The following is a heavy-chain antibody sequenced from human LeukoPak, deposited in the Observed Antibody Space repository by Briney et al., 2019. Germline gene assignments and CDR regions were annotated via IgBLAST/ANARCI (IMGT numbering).Heavy chain of an antibody. Sequence: SETLSLTCAVYGGSFSGYYWSWIRQPPGKGLEWIGEINHSGSTNYNPSLKSRVTISVDTSKNQFSLKPSSVTAADTAVYYCARGYSYYYDSSGTDDYWGQGTLVTVSS. J-gene: IGHJ4*02. CDR1: GGSFSGYY. D-gene: IGHD3-22*01. CDR3: ARGYSYYYDSSGTDDY. V-gene: IGHV4-34*01. CDR2: INHSGST.